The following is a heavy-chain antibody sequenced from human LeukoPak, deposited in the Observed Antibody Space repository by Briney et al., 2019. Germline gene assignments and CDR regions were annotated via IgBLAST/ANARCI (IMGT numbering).Heavy chain of an antibody. J-gene: IGHJ2*01. CDR3: ARDYGDNPDYGFFDL. D-gene: IGHD4-17*01. V-gene: IGHV4-59*08. CDR2: IYYSGST. CDR1: GGSISSYY. Sequence: SETLSLTCTVSGGSISSYYWSWIRQPPGKGLEWIGYIYYSGSTNYNPSLKSRVTISVDTSKNQFSLKLISVTAADTAVYYCARDYGDNPDYGFFDLWGRGALVTVSS.